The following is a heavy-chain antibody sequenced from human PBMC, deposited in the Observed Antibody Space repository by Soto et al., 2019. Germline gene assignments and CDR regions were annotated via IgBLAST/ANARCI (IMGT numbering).Heavy chain of an antibody. CDR2: ISYDGSNK. V-gene: IGHV3-30-3*01. Sequence: QVQLVESGGGVVQPGRSLRLSCAASGFTFSSYAMHWVRQAPGKGLEWVAIISYDGSNKYYADSVKGRFTISRDNXXNTLYLQMNSLRAEDTAVYYCARAPSIAAPNGMDVWGQGTTVTVSS. CDR1: GFTFSSYA. D-gene: IGHD6-6*01. J-gene: IGHJ6*02. CDR3: ARAPSIAAPNGMDV.